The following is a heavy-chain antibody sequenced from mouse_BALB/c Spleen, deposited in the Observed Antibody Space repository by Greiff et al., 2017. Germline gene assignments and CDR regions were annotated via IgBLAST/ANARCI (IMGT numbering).Heavy chain of an antibody. D-gene: IGHD2-4*01. J-gene: IGHJ3*01. Sequence: VQLQQSGAELVRPGSSVKISCKASGYAFSSYWMNWVKQRPGQGLEWIGQIYPGDGDTNYNGKFKGKATLTADKSSSTAYMQLSSLTSEDSAVYFCARVTGDYAWFAYWGQGTLVTVSA. CDR3: ARVTGDYAWFAY. V-gene: IGHV1-80*01. CDR2: IYPGDGDT. CDR1: GYAFSSYW.